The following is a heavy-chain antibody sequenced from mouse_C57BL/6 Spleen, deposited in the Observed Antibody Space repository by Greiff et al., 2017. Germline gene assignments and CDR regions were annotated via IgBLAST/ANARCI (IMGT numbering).Heavy chain of an antibody. Sequence: EVKLQESGPELVKPGASVKMSCKASGYTFTDYNMHWVKQSHGKSLEWIGYINPNNGGTSYNQKFKGKATLTVNKSSSTAYMELRSLTSEDSAVYYCASPREAWDGYPPYYAMDYWGQGTSVTVSS. CDR1: GYTFTDYN. J-gene: IGHJ4*01. D-gene: IGHD2-3*01. CDR2: INPNNGGT. CDR3: ASPREAWDGYPPYYAMDY. V-gene: IGHV1-22*01.